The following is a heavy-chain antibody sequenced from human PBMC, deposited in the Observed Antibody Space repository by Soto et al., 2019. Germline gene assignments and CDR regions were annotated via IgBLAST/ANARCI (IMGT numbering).Heavy chain of an antibody. Sequence: ASVKVSCKASGYTFTGYYMHWVRQAPGQGLEWMGWINPNSGGTNYAQKFQGRVTMTRDTSISTAYMELSRLRSDDTAVYYCARDHPHYDSWSWSYYYYGMDVWGQGTTVTVSS. CDR3: ARDHPHYDSWSWSYYYYGMDV. CDR1: GYTFTGYY. J-gene: IGHJ6*02. V-gene: IGHV1-2*02. CDR2: INPNSGGT. D-gene: IGHD3-3*01.